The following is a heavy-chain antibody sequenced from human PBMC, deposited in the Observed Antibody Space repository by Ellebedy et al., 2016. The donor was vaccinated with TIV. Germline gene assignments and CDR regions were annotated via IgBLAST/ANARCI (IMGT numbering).Heavy chain of an antibody. D-gene: IGHD4-17*01. J-gene: IGHJ4*02. V-gene: IGHV4-59*08. CDR3: AGDYGAYVDY. Sequence: MPSETLSLTCTVSGGSISSYYWSWIRQPPGKGLEWIGYIYYSGSTNYNPSLKSRVTISVDMSKNQFSLRLSSVTAADTAVYYCAGDYGAYVDYWGQGTLVTVSS. CDR2: IYYSGST. CDR1: GGSISSYY.